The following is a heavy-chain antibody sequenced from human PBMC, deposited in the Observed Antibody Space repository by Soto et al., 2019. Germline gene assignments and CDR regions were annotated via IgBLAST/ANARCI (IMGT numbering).Heavy chain of an antibody. D-gene: IGHD1-7*01. J-gene: IGHJ4*02. V-gene: IGHV3-33*08. CDR2: IWYDGSNK. CDR1: GFTFSSYG. Sequence: GGSLRLSCAASGFTFSSYGMHWVRQAPGKGLEWVAVIWYDGSNKYYADSLKGRFTISRDNSKNTLYLQMNSLRAEYTAVSYCSRDPTNNWNYGDYWGQGTLVTVSS. CDR3: SRDPTNNWNYGDY.